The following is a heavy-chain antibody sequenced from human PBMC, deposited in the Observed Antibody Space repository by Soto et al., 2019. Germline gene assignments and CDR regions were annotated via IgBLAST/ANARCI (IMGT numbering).Heavy chain of an antibody. CDR2: INPNTGGT. D-gene: IGHD2-15*01. CDR1: GYTFAEFY. Sequence: QIELVQSGAEVTKSGASVKVSCKTSGYTFAEFYVHWVRQVPGQGLEWMGWINPNTGGTHYAVKFQDRFTMTRDTSIRTAYMELARLRSDDTATYYWARDGNYYTSGEGHWFDPWGQGTLITVSP. J-gene: IGHJ5*02. CDR3: ARDGNYYTSGEGHWFDP. V-gene: IGHV1-2*02.